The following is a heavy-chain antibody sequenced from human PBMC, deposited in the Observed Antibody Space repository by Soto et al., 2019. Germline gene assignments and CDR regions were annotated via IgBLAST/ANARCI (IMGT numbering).Heavy chain of an antibody. CDR2: ISSNGVGT. V-gene: IGHV3-64*01. CDR3: ARRARPDFYYMDV. Sequence: EVQLAESGGGLAQPGGSLRISCGASGFTLSGYALDWVRQAPGKGPEYVSGISSNGVGTYYANSVQGRFTISRDNSKNTVYLQMGSLRPEDMAVYYCARRARPDFYYMDVWGKGTTVTVSS. D-gene: IGHD6-6*01. J-gene: IGHJ6*03. CDR1: GFTLSGYA.